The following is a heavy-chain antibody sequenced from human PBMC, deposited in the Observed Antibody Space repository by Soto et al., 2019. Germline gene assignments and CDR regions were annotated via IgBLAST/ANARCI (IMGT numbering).Heavy chain of an antibody. Sequence: SVKVSCKAPGGTFSSYAISWVRQAPGQGLEWMGGIIPIFGTANYAQKFQGRVTITADESTSTAYMELSSLRSEDTAVYYCARVIVGVNYYGMDVWGQGTTVTVSS. D-gene: IGHD2-15*01. CDR2: IIPIFGTA. J-gene: IGHJ6*02. CDR3: ARVIVGVNYYGMDV. V-gene: IGHV1-69*13. CDR1: GGTFSSYA.